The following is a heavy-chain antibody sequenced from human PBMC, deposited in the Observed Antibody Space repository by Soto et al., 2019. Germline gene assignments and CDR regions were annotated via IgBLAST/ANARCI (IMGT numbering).Heavy chain of an antibody. CDR2: ISNDGSDK. Sequence: QVQLVESGGGVVQPGRSLRLSCAASGFTFSSYGMHWVRQAPGKGLEWVAGISNDGSDKYYADSVKGRFTISRDDSKNTMYLQMNSLTAEDTAVYYCATDVHWGVVVVAADFWGQGNLVTVSS. D-gene: IGHD2-15*01. J-gene: IGHJ4*02. CDR1: GFTFSSYG. CDR3: ATDVHWGVVVVAADF. V-gene: IGHV3-30*03.